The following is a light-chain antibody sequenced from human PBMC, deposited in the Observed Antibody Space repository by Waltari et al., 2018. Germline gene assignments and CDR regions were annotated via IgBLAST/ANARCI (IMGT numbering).Light chain of an antibody. CDR2: DVT. V-gene: IGLV2-11*01. J-gene: IGLJ3*02. CDR3: CSYAGSITFWV. CDR1: SSYVGGYHY. Sequence: QSALTQPRSVSGSPGQSVTISCTGTSSYVGGYHYVSWYQPHPGKAPKLIIYDVTKRPSGVPDRFSASKSDNTASLTISGLQAEDEADYYCCSYAGSITFWVFGGGTKLTVL.